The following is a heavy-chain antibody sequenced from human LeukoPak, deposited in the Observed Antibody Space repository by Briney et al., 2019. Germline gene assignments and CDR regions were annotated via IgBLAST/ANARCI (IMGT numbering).Heavy chain of an antibody. CDR1: GGSISSSSYY. V-gene: IGHV4-39*02. Sequence: SETLSLTCTVSGGSISSSSYYWGWIRQPPGEGLEWIGSIYYSGSTYYNPSLKSRVTISVDTSKNQFSLKLSSVTAADTAVYYCAKDRQYYYDSSVLPYFDYWGQGTLVTVSS. D-gene: IGHD3-22*01. CDR3: AKDRQYYYDSSVLPYFDY. J-gene: IGHJ4*02. CDR2: IYYSGST.